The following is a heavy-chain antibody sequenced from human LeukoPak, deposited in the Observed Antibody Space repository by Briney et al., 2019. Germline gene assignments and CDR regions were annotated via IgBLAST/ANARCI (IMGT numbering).Heavy chain of an antibody. CDR2: INPNSGGT. CDR3: SRGPGDPVLNFDY. CDR1: GGTFSSYA. V-gene: IGHV1-2*02. D-gene: IGHD3-10*01. Sequence: GASVKVSCKASGGTFSSYAISWVRQAPGQGLEWMGWINPNSGGTNYAQKFQGRVTMTRDTSISTAYMELSRLRSDDTAVYYCSRGPGDPVLNFDYWGQGTLVTVSS. J-gene: IGHJ4*02.